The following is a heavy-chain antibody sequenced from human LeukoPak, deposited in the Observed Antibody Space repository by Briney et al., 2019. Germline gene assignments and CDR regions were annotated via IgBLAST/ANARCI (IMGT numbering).Heavy chain of an antibody. CDR1: GFTFSGYN. CDR3: ARWPYSSSYYFDY. D-gene: IGHD6-6*01. V-gene: IGHV3-21*01. Sequence: PGGSLRLSCAASGFTFSGYNMNWVRQSPEKGLEWVSSITSGTTYIYYADSVRGRFTLSRDNAKNSLYLQMNSLRAEDTAVYYCARWPYSSSYYFDYWGQGTLVTVSS. J-gene: IGHJ4*02. CDR2: ITSGTTYI.